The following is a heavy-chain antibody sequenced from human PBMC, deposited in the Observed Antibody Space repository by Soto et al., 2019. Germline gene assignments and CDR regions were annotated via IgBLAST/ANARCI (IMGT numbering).Heavy chain of an antibody. CDR3: AKDKELLRYFDWLLNYFDY. D-gene: IGHD3-9*01. Sequence: EVQLLESGGGLVQPGGSLRLSCAASGFTFSSYAMSWVRQAPGKGLEWVSAISGSGGSTYYADSVKGRFTISRDNSKNTLYLQMNSLRAEDTAVYYCAKDKELLRYFDWLLNYFDYWGQGTLVTVSS. J-gene: IGHJ4*02. CDR1: GFTFSSYA. CDR2: ISGSGGST. V-gene: IGHV3-23*01.